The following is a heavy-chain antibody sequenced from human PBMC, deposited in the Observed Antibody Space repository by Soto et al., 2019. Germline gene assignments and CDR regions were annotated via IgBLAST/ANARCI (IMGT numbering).Heavy chain of an antibody. V-gene: IGHV3-23*01. CDR2: ISGSGGST. J-gene: IGHJ6*02. CDR3: AKVTAIRYYYYGMDV. D-gene: IGHD2-21*02. Sequence: EVQLLESGEGLVQPGGSLRLSCAASGFTFSSYAMSWVRQAPGKGLEWVSAISGSGGSTYYADSVKGRFTISRDNSKNTLYLQMNSLRAEDTAVYYCAKVTAIRYYYYGMDVWGQGTTVTVSS. CDR1: GFTFSSYA.